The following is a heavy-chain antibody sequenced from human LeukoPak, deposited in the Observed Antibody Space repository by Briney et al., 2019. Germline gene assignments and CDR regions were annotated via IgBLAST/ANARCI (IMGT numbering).Heavy chain of an antibody. CDR2: INPNSGGT. CDR1: GYTFTGYY. V-gene: IGHV1-2*04. Sequence: ASVQVSCQASGYTFTGYYMHWVRQATGQGLEWMGWINPNSGGTNYAQKFQGWVTMTRDTSISTAYMELSRLRSDDTAVYYCARAPGYSYGSSFDYWGQGTLVTVSS. D-gene: IGHD5-18*01. J-gene: IGHJ4*02. CDR3: ARAPGYSYGSSFDY.